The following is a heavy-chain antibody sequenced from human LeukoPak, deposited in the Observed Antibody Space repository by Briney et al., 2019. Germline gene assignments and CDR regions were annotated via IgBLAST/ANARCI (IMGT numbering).Heavy chain of an antibody. D-gene: IGHD2-2*01. CDR3: ASLPDVVVPAAGGAY. V-gene: IGHV1-69*04. Sequence: GASVKVSCKASGGTFSSYAISWVRQAPGQGLESMGRIIPILGIANYAQKFQGRVTITADKSTSTAYMELSSLRSEDTAVYYCASLPDVVVPAAGGAYWGQGTLVTVSS. J-gene: IGHJ4*02. CDR2: IIPILGIA. CDR1: GGTFSSYA.